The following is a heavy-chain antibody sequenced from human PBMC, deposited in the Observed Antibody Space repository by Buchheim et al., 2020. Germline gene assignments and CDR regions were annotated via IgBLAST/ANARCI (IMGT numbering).Heavy chain of an antibody. CDR2: DNCGDSDT. J-gene: IGHJ4*02. Sequence: EVQLVQSGAEVKKPGESLKISCRTSGYTFTNYWIAWVRQMSGKGLEWMGIDNCGDSDTRYSPSFQGQVTISADRSITTAYLQWSSLKASDTAIYYCARQFCDTSSCHYDYWGQGTL. V-gene: IGHV5-51*01. CDR3: ARQFCDTSSCHYDY. D-gene: IGHD6-13*01. CDR1: GYTFTNYW.